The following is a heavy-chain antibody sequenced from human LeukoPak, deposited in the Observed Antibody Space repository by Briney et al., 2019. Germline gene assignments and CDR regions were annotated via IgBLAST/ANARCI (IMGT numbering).Heavy chain of an antibody. CDR2: INPSGGST. J-gene: IGHJ6*03. CDR1: GYTFTSYY. D-gene: IGHD3-22*01. CDR3: ARADYDSSGYYLYYYYYYMDV. V-gene: IGHV1-46*01. Sequence: GASVKVSCKASGYTFTSYYMHWARQAPGQGLEWMGIINPSGGSTSYAQKFQGRVTMTRDTSTSTVYMELSSLRSEDTAVYYCARADYDSSGYYLYYYYYYMDVWGKGTTVTVSS.